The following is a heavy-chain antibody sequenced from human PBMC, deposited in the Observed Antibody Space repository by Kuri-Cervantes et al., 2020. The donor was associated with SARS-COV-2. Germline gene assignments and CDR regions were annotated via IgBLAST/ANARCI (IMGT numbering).Heavy chain of an antibody. CDR1: GFTFNSYA. J-gene: IGHJ4*02. CDR3: AKDPRSSGWYDY. Sequence: GESLKISCAASGFTFNSYAMSWVRQAPGKGLEWVSGISGRGGSTYYADSVKGRFTISRDNSKNTLFLRMSSLRAEDTAVYYCAKDPRSSGWYDYWGQGTLVTVSS. CDR2: ISGRGGST. D-gene: IGHD6-19*01. V-gene: IGHV3-23*01.